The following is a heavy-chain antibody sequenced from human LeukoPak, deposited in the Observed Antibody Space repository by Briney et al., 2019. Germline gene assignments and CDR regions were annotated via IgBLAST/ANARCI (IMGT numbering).Heavy chain of an antibody. J-gene: IGHJ4*02. CDR2: ISGGGGST. CDR1: GFTFSSYA. Sequence: GGSLRLSCAASGFTFSSYAMSWVRQAPGKGLEWVSAISGGGGSTYYADSVKGRFTISRDNSKNTLYLQMNSLRAEDTAVYYCAKDLGRSVVTATLGDYWGQGTLVTVSS. D-gene: IGHD2-21*02. V-gene: IGHV3-23*01. CDR3: AKDLGRSVVTATLGDY.